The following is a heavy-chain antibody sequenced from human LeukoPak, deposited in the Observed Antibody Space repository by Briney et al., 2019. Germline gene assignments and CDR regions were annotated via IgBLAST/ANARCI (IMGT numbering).Heavy chain of an antibody. Sequence: ASVKVSCTASGYTFTSSYLHWVRQAPGQGLEWMGMISPSGASTTYAQKLQGRVTMTTDTSTSTAYMELRSLRSDDTAVYYCATTFYQLLPNWFDPWGQGTLVTVSS. D-gene: IGHD2-2*01. CDR1: GYTFTSSY. V-gene: IGHV1-46*01. J-gene: IGHJ5*02. CDR3: ATTFYQLLPNWFDP. CDR2: ISPSGAST.